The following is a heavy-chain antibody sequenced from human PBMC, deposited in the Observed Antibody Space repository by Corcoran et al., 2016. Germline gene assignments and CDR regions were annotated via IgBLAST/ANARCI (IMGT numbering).Heavy chain of an antibody. Sequence: EVQLVESGGGLIKPGESLRLSCAASGFIFSNAWMNWVRQAPGKGPEWVGRIKSKSDGGTADYAAPLKGRSTISRDDSKNTLYLQMSSLKTEDTAVYDCTTGGHGSAAVFGYWGQGTPVTVSS. CDR1: GFIFSNAW. J-gene: IGHJ4*02. CDR3: TTGGHGSAAVFGY. D-gene: IGHD3-10*01. V-gene: IGHV3-15*07. CDR2: IKSKSDGGTA.